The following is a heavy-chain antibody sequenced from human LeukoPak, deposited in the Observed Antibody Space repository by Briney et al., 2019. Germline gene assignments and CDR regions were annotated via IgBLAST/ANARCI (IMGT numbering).Heavy chain of an antibody. D-gene: IGHD6-13*01. CDR3: ARDPSSWYFDY. J-gene: IGHJ4*02. CDR2: ISVSGGST. CDR1: GFXFSSYA. V-gene: IGHV3-23*01. Sequence: PGGSLRLSCGASGFXFSSYAITWVRQAPGKGLEWVSAISVSGGSTYYADSVKGRFTISRDNSKNTLYLQMNSLRAGDTAVYYCARDPSSWYFDYWGQGTLVTVSS.